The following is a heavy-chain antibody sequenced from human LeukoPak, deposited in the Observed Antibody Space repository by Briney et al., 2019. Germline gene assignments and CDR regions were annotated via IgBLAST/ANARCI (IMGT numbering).Heavy chain of an antibody. CDR2: IYYSGST. Sequence: SETLSLTCTVSGGSISSGGYYWSWIRQHPGKGLEWIGYIYYSGSTYYNPSLKSRVTISVDTSKNQFSLKLSSVTAADTAVYYCARGGDFWFDPWGQGTLVTVSS. CDR1: GGSISSGGYY. CDR3: ARGGDFWFDP. V-gene: IGHV4-31*03. D-gene: IGHD2-21*01. J-gene: IGHJ5*02.